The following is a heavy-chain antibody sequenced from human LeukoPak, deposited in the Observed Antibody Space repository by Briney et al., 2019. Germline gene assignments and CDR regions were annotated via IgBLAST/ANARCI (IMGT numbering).Heavy chain of an antibody. V-gene: IGHV4-34*01. CDR1: GGSSSGYY. Sequence: PSETLSLTCAVYGGSSSGYYWSWIRQPPGKGLEWIGEINHSGSTNYNPSLKSRVTISVDTSKNQFSLKLSSVTAADTAVYYCARGRWLLWFGELLGHDYWGQGTLVTVSS. CDR2: INHSGST. D-gene: IGHD3-10*01. CDR3: ARGRWLLWFGELLGHDY. J-gene: IGHJ4*02.